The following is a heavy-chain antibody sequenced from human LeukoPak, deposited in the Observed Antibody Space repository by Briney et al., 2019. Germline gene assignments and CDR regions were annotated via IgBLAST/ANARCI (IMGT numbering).Heavy chain of an antibody. Sequence: SETLSLTCTASGGSISSYYWSWIRQPPGKGLEWVGYIYYSGSTNYNPSLKSRATISVDTSKNQFSLKLSSVTAADTAVYYCARLAYVRWFDPWGQGTLVTVSS. D-gene: IGHD3-10*02. V-gene: IGHV4-59*08. CDR2: IYYSGST. J-gene: IGHJ5*02. CDR3: ARLAYVRWFDP. CDR1: GGSISSYY.